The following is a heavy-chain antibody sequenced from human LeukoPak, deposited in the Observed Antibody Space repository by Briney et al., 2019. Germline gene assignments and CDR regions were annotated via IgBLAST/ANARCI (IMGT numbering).Heavy chain of an antibody. D-gene: IGHD3-22*01. CDR3: ARRARYYDSSGYTP. CDR1: GFTFSSYS. V-gene: IGHV3-21*01. J-gene: IGHJ4*02. CDR2: ISSSSSYI. Sequence: PGGSLRLSCAASGFTFSSYSMNWVRQAPGKGLEWVSSISSSSSYIYYADSVKGRFTISRDNAKNSLYLQMNSLRAEDTAVYYCARRARYYDSSGYTPWGQGTLVTVSS.